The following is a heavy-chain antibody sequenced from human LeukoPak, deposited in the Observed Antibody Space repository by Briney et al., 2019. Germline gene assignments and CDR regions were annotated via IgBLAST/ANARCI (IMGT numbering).Heavy chain of an antibody. CDR3: ARLGQQLVEGAFDY. D-gene: IGHD6-13*01. Sequence: GGSLRLSCAASGFAVSSNYLTWVRQAPGKGLEWVSYISSSGSTIYYADSVKGRFTISRDNAKNSLYLQMNSLRAEDTAVYYCARLGQQLVEGAFDYWGQGTLVTVSS. J-gene: IGHJ4*02. CDR2: ISSSGSTI. CDR1: GFAVSSNY. V-gene: IGHV3-48*03.